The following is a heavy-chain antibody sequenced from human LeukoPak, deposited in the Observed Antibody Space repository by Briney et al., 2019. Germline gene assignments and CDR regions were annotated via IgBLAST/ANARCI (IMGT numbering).Heavy chain of an antibody. CDR1: GYTFSSYW. V-gene: IGHV5-51*01. CDR2: IYPGDSDT. D-gene: IGHD3-3*01. Sequence: GESLRISCKGSGYTFSSYWIGWVRQVPGKGLEWMGIIYPGDSDTRYSPSLQGQVTISVDTSIGTAYLQWSSLKASDTAIYYCARQNDFRLDYWGQGTLVTVSS. J-gene: IGHJ4*02. CDR3: ARQNDFRLDY.